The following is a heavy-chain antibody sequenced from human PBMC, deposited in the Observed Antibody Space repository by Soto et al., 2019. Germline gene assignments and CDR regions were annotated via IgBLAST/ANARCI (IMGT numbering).Heavy chain of an antibody. J-gene: IGHJ4*02. V-gene: IGHV5-51*01. CDR2: IYPFESDT. CDR1: GYSFTSYW. D-gene: IGHD1-20*01. CDR3: ARQREYNWNAFDY. Sequence: ESLKISCKGSGYSFTSYWICWVRQMPVKGLECMGIIYPFESDTRYSPSFQGHVSISSYNSISTSYLRLTSQKASDTAMYYCARQREYNWNAFDYWGQGTLVTVS.